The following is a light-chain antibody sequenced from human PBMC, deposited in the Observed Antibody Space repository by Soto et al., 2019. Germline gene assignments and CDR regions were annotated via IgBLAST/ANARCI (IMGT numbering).Light chain of an antibody. CDR1: QSLLHSSGHNY. V-gene: IGKV2-28*01. J-gene: IGKJ1*01. Sequence: DIVMTQSPLSLSVTPGEPASISCRSSQSLLHSSGHNYLDWYLQKPGQSPQLLIYLGSNRASGVPDRFSGSGSGTDFTLKISRVETEDVGVYYCMQALQTPGWTFGQGTKVEIK. CDR2: LGS. CDR3: MQALQTPGWT.